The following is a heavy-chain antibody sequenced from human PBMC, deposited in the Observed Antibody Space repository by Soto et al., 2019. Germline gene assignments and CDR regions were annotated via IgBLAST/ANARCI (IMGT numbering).Heavy chain of an antibody. CDR1: GFTFDDYA. Sequence: EVQLVESGGGLVQPGRSLRLSCAASGFTFDDYAMHWVRQAPGKGLEWVSGISWNSGSIGYADSVKGRFTISRDNAKNSLYLQMNSLRAEDTALYYCAKDNGFGLTGAFDSWGQGTMVTVSS. J-gene: IGHJ3*02. CDR2: ISWNSGSI. CDR3: AKDNGFGLTGAFDS. D-gene: IGHD3-16*01. V-gene: IGHV3-9*01.